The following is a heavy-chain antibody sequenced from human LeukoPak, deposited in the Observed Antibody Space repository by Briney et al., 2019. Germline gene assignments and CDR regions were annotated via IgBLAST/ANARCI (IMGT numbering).Heavy chain of an antibody. CDR3: ARVRRYSGSYYYFDY. D-gene: IGHD1-26*01. V-gene: IGHV1-18*01. Sequence: ASVKVSCKASGYTFSSYDISWVRQAPGQGLEWMGWISAYNGNTNYAQKLQGRVTMTTDTSTSTAYMELRSLRSDDTAVYYCARVRRYSGSYYYFDYWGQGTLVTVSS. CDR1: GYTFSSYD. CDR2: ISAYNGNT. J-gene: IGHJ4*02.